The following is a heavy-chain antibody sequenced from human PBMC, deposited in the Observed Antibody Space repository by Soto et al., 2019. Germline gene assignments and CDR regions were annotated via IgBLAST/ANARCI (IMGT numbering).Heavy chain of an antibody. CDR2: ITASNGNT. CDR1: GYIFTTYG. CDR3: ARGNSYGSYWYFDL. D-gene: IGHD5-18*01. J-gene: IGHJ2*01. Sequence: QVQLVQSGAEVEKPGASVKVSCKASGYIFTTYGITWVRQAPGQGLEWMGWITASNGNTHYAQNLQGRVTMTTDTSTSTAYMELWRLSSDDTAVYYCARGNSYGSYWYFDLWGRGTLVTVSS. V-gene: IGHV1-18*04.